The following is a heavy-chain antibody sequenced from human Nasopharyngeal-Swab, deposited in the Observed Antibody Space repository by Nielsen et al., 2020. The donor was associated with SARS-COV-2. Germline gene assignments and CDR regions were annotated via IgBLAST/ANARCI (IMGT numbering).Heavy chain of an antibody. CDR1: GFTFSSYG. J-gene: IGHJ4*02. D-gene: IGHD2-2*02. V-gene: IGHV3-30*03. CDR2: ISYDGSNK. Sequence: GESLKISCAASGFTFSSYGMHWVRQAPGKGLEWVAVISYDGSNKYYADSVKGRFTISRDNSKNTLYLQMNSLRAEDTAVYYCAGAGKGYCSSTSCYTHFDYWGQGTLVTVSS. CDR3: AGAGKGYCSSTSCYTHFDY.